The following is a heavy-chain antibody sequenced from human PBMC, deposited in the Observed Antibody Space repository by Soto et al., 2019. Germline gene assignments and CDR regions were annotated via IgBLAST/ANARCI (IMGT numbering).Heavy chain of an antibody. D-gene: IGHD6-19*01. CDR3: AEFYSSVPVVVY. V-gene: IGHV5-10-1*01. J-gene: IGHJ4*02. Sequence: GESLKISCKGSVYSFTSYWIRWVRQMPGKGLVWMGRMDPSDSYTNYSPSFQGHVTISADKSISSAYLQWSSLKASDTAMYYCAEFYSSVPVVVYWAQGPLVTVSS. CDR2: MDPSDSYT. CDR1: VYSFTSYW.